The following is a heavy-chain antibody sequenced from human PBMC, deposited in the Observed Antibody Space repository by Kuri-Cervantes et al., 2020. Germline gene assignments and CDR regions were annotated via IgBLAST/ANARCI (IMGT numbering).Heavy chain of an antibody. Sequence: GESLKISCAASGFTFSSYGMHWVRQAPGKGLEWVAVISYDGSNKYYADSVKGRFTISRDNSKNTLYLQMNSLRAEDTAVYYCARESKDVLLWFGDTIYCMDVWGQGTTVTVSS. CDR3: ARESKDVLLWFGDTIYCMDV. CDR1: GFTFSSYG. J-gene: IGHJ6*02. CDR2: ISYDGSNK. V-gene: IGHV3-30*03. D-gene: IGHD3-10*01.